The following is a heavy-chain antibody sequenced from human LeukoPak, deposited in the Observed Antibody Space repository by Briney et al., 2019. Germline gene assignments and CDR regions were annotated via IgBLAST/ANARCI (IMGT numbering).Heavy chain of an antibody. Sequence: PGGSLRLSCAASGLNFNTYSMNWARQAPGKGLEWVSTISDSGGGTYYADSVKGRFTISRDTFKNTLYLQMNSLRADDTAVYYCDCADFWGQGTLVTVSS. CDR3: DCADF. V-gene: IGHV3-23*01. J-gene: IGHJ4*02. CDR2: ISDSGGGT. D-gene: IGHD2-21*02. CDR1: GLNFNTYS.